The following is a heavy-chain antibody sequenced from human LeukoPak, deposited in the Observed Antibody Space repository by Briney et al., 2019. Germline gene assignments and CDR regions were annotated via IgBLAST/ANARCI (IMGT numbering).Heavy chain of an antibody. D-gene: IGHD3-9*01. Sequence: SQTLSLTCTVSGVSVGSTEFSWGWIRQPPGKGLQWVGNIYYSGSTSYHPSLNSRVTMSVDTSKNQFSLKMTSVTAADTAVYYCARLSKGRYFDYIFDYWGQGSLVTVSS. J-gene: IGHJ4*02. CDR1: GVSVGSTEFS. CDR2: IYYSGST. V-gene: IGHV4-39*01. CDR3: ARLSKGRYFDYIFDY.